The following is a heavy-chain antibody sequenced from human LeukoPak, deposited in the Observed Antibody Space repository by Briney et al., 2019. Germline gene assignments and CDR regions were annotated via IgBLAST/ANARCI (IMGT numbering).Heavy chain of an antibody. D-gene: IGHD5-18*01. J-gene: IGHJ4*02. CDR3: VREARGYHYTYFDY. V-gene: IGHV3-13*01. CDR2: VSAGHHA. CDR1: GLTLGGHD. Sequence: GGSLRLSCTASGLTLGGHDLHWVRQTTGDGLEWVAAVSAGHHAFYAGSVKGRFTVSREDAKNSLYLQMNSLRAGDTAVYYCVREARGYHYTYFDYWGQGSLVTVSS.